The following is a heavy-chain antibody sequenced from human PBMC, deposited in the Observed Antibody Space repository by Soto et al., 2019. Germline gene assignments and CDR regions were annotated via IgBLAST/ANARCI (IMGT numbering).Heavy chain of an antibody. Sequence: VASVKVSCKASGYTFTSYGISWVRQAPGQGLEWMGWISAYNGNTNYAQKLQGRVTMTTDTSTSTAYMELRSLRSDDTAVYYCILXPIRTMEYYYYYYGMDVWGPGTTVTVSS. CDR1: GYTFTSYG. V-gene: IGHV1-18*01. D-gene: IGHD3-9*01. CDR3: ILXPIRTMEYYYYYYGMDV. CDR2: ISAYNGNT. J-gene: IGHJ6*02.